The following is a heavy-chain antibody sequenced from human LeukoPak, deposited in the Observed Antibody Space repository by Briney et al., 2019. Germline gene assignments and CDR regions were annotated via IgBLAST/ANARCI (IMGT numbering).Heavy chain of an antibody. V-gene: IGHV4-39*01. J-gene: IGHJ4*02. CDR1: GGSIGSNSYY. Sequence: PSETLSLTCTVSGGSIGSNSYYWGWIRQPPGKGLEWIGSIYYSGSTYYNPSLKSRVTVSVDTAKSQFSLKVSSVTAADTAVYYCARHYYDRSGYYSTPHYFDYWGQGTLVTVSS. D-gene: IGHD3-22*01. CDR3: ARHYYDRSGYYSTPHYFDY. CDR2: IYYSGST.